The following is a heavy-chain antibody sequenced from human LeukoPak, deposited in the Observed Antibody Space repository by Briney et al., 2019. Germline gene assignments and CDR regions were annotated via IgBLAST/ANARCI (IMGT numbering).Heavy chain of an antibody. Sequence: GESLKISCQGSGYSFTSYWIGWVRQMPGKGLEWMGIIYPGDSDTRYSPSFQGQVTISADKSISTAYLQWSSLKASDTAMYYCASRVAGYSSSWYTWDFDYWGQGTLVTVSS. CDR3: ASRVAGYSSSWYTWDFDY. CDR2: IYPGDSDT. V-gene: IGHV5-51*01. J-gene: IGHJ4*02. D-gene: IGHD6-13*01. CDR1: GYSFTSYW.